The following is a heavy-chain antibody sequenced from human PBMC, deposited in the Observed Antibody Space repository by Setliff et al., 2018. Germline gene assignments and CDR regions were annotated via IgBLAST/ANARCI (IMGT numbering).Heavy chain of an antibody. D-gene: IGHD3-3*01. J-gene: IGHJ6*03. CDR3: ARMSGFLYIDV. V-gene: IGHV4-61*09. CDR2: IYASWST. CDR1: GDSINSRTNY. Sequence: SETLSLTCTVSGDSINSRTNYWSWIRQPAGKGPEWIGHIYASWSTNYNPSLKSRVTISLDTSKNQFSLKLNSVTGADTAVYYCARMSGFLYIDVWGKGTTVTVSS.